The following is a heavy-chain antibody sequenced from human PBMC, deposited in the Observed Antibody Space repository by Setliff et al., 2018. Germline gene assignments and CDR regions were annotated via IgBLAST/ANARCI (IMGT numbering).Heavy chain of an antibody. Sequence: SETLSLTCAVYGGSFSGYYWSWIRQPPGKGLEWIGEINHSGSTNYNPSLKSRVTLSVDTSKNQFSLKLSSVTAADTSEYYCARDVRVYDSSGYYYYYYGMDVWGQGTRVTVSS. CDR3: ARDVRVYDSSGYYYYYYGMDV. V-gene: IGHV4-34*01. J-gene: IGHJ6*02. D-gene: IGHD3-22*01. CDR1: GGSFSGYY. CDR2: INHSGST.